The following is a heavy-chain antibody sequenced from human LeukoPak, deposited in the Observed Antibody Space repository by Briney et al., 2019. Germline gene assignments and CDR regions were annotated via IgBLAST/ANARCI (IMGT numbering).Heavy chain of an antibody. V-gene: IGHV3-74*01. CDR2: INSDGSIT. CDR1: GFTFSSYW. Sequence: GGSLRLSCTTSGFTFSSYWVHWVRQAPGKGLVWVSRINSDGSITNYADSVKGRFTISRDNAKNTLYLQMDSLRAEDTAVYYCARAGSYRFDYWGRGTLVTVSS. J-gene: IGHJ4*02. CDR3: ARAGSYRFDY. D-gene: IGHD1-26*01.